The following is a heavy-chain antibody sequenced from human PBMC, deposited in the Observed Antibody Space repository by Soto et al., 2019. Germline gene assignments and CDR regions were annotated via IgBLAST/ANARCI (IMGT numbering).Heavy chain of an antibody. V-gene: IGHV3-21*01. Sequence: GGSLRLSCAASGFTFSSYSMNWVRQAPGKGLEWVSSISSSSSYIYYADSVKGRFTISRDNAKNSLYLQMNSLRAEDTAVYYCARDLGQTIFGVVNYYYGMDVWGQGTTVTVSS. J-gene: IGHJ6*02. CDR2: ISSSSSYI. CDR1: GFTFSSYS. CDR3: ARDLGQTIFGVVNYYYGMDV. D-gene: IGHD3-3*01.